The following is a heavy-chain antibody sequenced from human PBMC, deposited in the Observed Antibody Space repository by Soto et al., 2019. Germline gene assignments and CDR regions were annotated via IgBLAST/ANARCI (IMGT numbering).Heavy chain of an antibody. CDR1: GFSLSTSGVG. V-gene: IGHV2-5*02. CDR3: AHSQRIVVPAATYYFDY. CDR2: IYWDDDK. Sequence: QITLKESGPTLVKPTQTLTLTCTFSGFSLSTSGVGVGWIRQPPGKALEWLALIYWDDDKRYSPSLKSSLTITKDTSKNQVVLTMTNMDPVDTATYYCAHSQRIVVPAATYYFDYWGQGTLVTVSS. D-gene: IGHD2-2*01. J-gene: IGHJ4*02.